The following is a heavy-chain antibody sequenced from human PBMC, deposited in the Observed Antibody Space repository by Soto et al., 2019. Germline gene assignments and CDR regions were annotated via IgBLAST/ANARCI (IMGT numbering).Heavy chain of an antibody. D-gene: IGHD3-22*01. CDR1: GYTFSTYE. CDR3: ARAPHYYDTSGNWLDP. V-gene: IGHV1-8*01. CDR2: MNPNSGNT. Sequence: GASVKVSCKASGYTFSTYEINWVRQATGQGLEWMGWMNPNSGNTAYAQKFQGRITMTRNTSTNTAYMELSSLRSEDTGVYYCARAPHYYDTSGNWLDPWGQGTLVTVSS. J-gene: IGHJ5*02.